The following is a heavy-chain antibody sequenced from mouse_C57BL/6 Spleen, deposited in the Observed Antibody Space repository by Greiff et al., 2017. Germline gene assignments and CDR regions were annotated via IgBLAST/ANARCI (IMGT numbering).Heavy chain of an antibody. CDR3: ARGAELGAWFAY. CDR1: GYTFTSYW. Sequence: VQLQQPGAELVRPGSSVKLSCKASGYTFTSYWMHWVKQRPIQGLEWIGNIDPSDSETHYNQKFKDKATLTVDKSSSTAYMQRSSLTSEDSAVYYCARGAELGAWFAYWGQGTLVTVSA. D-gene: IGHD4-1*01. CDR2: IDPSDSET. J-gene: IGHJ3*01. V-gene: IGHV1-52*01.